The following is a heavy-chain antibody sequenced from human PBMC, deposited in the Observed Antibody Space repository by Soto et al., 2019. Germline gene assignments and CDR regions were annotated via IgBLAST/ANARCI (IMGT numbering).Heavy chain of an antibody. Sequence: SLKVSCKASVFTFTISAGRCVRPARGQRLEWIGWIVVGSGNTNYAQKFQERVTITRDMSTSTVYMELSSLRSEDTAVYYCAAGPYSSSSTWGQGNLVTVSS. J-gene: IGHJ4*02. CDR3: AAGPYSSSST. D-gene: IGHD6-6*01. CDR2: IVVGSGNT. CDR1: VFTFTISA. V-gene: IGHV1-58*01.